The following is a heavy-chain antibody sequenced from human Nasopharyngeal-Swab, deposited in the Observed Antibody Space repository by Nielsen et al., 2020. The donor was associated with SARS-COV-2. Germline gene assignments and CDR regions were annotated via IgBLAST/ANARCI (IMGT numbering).Heavy chain of an antibody. Sequence: WVRQAPGQGLERMGGIIPIFGTANYAQKFQGRVTITADESTSTAYMELSSLRSEDTAVYYCATPQTDDGGNYFDYWGQGTLVTVSS. CDR2: IIPIFGTA. J-gene: IGHJ4*02. V-gene: IGHV1-69*01. CDR3: ATPQTDDGGNYFDY. D-gene: IGHD3-16*01.